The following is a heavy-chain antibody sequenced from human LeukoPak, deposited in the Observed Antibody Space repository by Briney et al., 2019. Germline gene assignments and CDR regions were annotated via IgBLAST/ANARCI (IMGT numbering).Heavy chain of an antibody. CDR1: GYTLTELS. D-gene: IGHD3-10*01. Sequence: EASVKVSCKVSGYTLTELSMHWVRQAPGKGLEWMGGFDPEEGETIYAQKFQGRVTMTEDTSTDTAYMELSSLRSEDTAVYYCATAITMVRGENNWFDPWGQGTLVTVSS. V-gene: IGHV1-24*01. CDR3: ATAITMVRGENNWFDP. J-gene: IGHJ5*02. CDR2: FDPEEGET.